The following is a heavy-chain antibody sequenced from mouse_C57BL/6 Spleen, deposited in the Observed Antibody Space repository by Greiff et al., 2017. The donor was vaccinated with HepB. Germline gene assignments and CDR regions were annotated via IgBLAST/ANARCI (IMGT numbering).Heavy chain of an antibody. CDR2: IDPEDGDT. D-gene: IGHD1-1*01. CDR1: GFNIKDYY. V-gene: IGHV14-1*01. Sequence: EVQLQQSGAELVRPGASVKLSCTASGFNIKDYYMHWVKQRPEQGLEWIGRIDPEDGDTEYAPKFQGKATMTADTSSNTAYLQLRSLTSEDTAVYYCTPSPPTVVATGDFDVWGTGTTVTVSS. J-gene: IGHJ1*03. CDR3: TPSPPTVVATGDFDV.